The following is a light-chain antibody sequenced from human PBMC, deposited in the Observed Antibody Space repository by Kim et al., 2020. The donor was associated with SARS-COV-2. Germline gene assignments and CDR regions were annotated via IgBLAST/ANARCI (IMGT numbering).Light chain of an antibody. CDR2: GAS. Sequence: ASVGDRVIITCRARQDISKSLAWYQQKPGTTPKLLIYGASILQSGVPSRFSASGSGTYFTLTISGLQPEDVATYYCQNYNSAPGTFGQGTKVDIK. V-gene: IGKV1-27*01. CDR3: QNYNSAPGT. CDR1: QDISKS. J-gene: IGKJ1*01.